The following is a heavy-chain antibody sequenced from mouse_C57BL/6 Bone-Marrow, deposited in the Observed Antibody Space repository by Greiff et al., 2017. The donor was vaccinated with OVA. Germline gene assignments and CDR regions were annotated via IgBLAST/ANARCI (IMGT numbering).Heavy chain of an antibody. V-gene: IGHV1-15*01. CDR3: ARKDYDYDWFAY. CDR1: GYTFTDYE. CDR2: IDPETGGT. J-gene: IGHJ3*01. Sequence: VKLQQSGAELVRPGASVTLSCKASGYTFTDYEMHWVKQTPVHGLEWIGAIDPETGGTAYNQKFKGKAILTADKSSSTAYMELRSLTSEDSAVYYCARKDYDYDWFAYWGQGTLVTVSA. D-gene: IGHD2-4*01.